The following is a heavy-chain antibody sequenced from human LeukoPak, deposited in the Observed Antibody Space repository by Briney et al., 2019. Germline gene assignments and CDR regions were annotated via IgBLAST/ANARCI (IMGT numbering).Heavy chain of an antibody. CDR2: INSHGSST. V-gene: IGHV3-74*01. CDR3: ARGGGYSYDYFDY. Sequence: GGSLRVSCAASGFTFSSYWMHWVRQAPGKGLVWVSRINSHGSSTTYADSVKGRFTISRDNAKNTLYLQMNSLRADDTAVYYCARGGGYSYDYFDYWGQGTLVTVSS. D-gene: IGHD5-18*01. CDR1: GFTFSSYW. J-gene: IGHJ4*02.